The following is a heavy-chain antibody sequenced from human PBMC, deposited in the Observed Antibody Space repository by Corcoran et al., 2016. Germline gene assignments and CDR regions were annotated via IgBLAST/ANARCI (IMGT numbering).Heavy chain of an antibody. CDR2: IYPGDSDT. V-gene: IGHV5-51*01. J-gene: IGHJ6*02. CDR1: GYSFTSYW. Sequence: EVQLVQSGAEVKKPGESLKISCKGSGYSFTSYWIGWVRQMPGKGLEWMGIIYPGDSDTRYSPSFQGQVTISTAKSISTAYLQWSSLKAADTAMYYWARLDSSGLYYYYGMDVWGQGTTVTVSS. D-gene: IGHD3-22*01. CDR3: ARLDSSGLYYYYGMDV.